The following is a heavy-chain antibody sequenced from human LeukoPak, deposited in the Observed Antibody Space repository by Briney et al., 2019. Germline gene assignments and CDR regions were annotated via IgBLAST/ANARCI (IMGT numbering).Heavy chain of an antibody. CDR1: GYSISSGYY. CDR2: IYDSGST. CDR3: ARVIYCSGGSCYDGAWFDP. J-gene: IGHJ5*02. V-gene: IGHV4-38-2*01. Sequence: PSETLSLTCAVSGYSISSGYYWGWIRQPPGKGVEWIGSIYDSGSTYYNPSLKSRVTLSVDTSKNHFSLKLSSVTAADTAVYYCARVIYCSGGSCYDGAWFDPWGQGTLVTVSS. D-gene: IGHD2-15*01.